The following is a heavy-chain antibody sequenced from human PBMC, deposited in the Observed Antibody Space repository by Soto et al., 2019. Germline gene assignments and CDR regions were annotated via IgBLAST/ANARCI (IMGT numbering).Heavy chain of an antibody. Sequence: SETLSLTCTVSGGSISSGDYYWSWIRQPPGKGLEWIGYIYYSGSTYYNPSLKSRVTISVDTSKNQFSLKLSSVTAADTAVYYCARKVVTAIHYYYSYGMDVWGQGTTVTVSS. D-gene: IGHD2-21*02. CDR2: IYYSGST. CDR3: ARKVVTAIHYYYSYGMDV. V-gene: IGHV4-30-4*01. CDR1: GGSISSGDYY. J-gene: IGHJ6*02.